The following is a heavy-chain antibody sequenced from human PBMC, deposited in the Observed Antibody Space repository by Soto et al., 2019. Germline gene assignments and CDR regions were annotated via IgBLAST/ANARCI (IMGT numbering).Heavy chain of an antibody. CDR1: GFPFSSYV. V-gene: IGHV3-23*01. J-gene: IGHJ4*02. Sequence: GRSLRLSCAASGFPFSSYVMSWVRQSPGKGLEWVSGISGGGSNTFYADSVKGRFTISRDNSKNTLLLQMNSLGAEDTAVYYCAKDSNKYSSSLRGRYFDYWGQGIGVTVSS. CDR2: ISGGGSNT. D-gene: IGHD4-4*01. CDR3: AKDSNKYSSSLRGRYFDY.